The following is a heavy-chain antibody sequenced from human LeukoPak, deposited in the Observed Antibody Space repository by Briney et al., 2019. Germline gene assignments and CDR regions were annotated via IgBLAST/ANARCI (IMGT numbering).Heavy chain of an antibody. Sequence: GGSLRLSCAASGFSVSNNFMSWVRQAPGKGLEWVSLISSSGNNAYYADSVKGRFTISRDNSKNTLSLQMNSLRVEDTAIYYCAKDIQSSTWGLGTMVTVSS. CDR1: GFSVSNNF. D-gene: IGHD5-24*01. CDR2: ISSSGNNA. V-gene: IGHV3-23*01. J-gene: IGHJ3*01. CDR3: AKDIQSST.